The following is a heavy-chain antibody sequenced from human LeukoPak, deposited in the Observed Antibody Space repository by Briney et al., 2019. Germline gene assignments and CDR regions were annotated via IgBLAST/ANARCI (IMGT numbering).Heavy chain of an antibody. V-gene: IGHV3-73*01. CDR2: IRSKANSYAT. CDR3: TRHGTVTTQGTYYYMDV. Sequence: PGGSLRLSCAASGFTFSGSAMDWVRQASGKGLEWVGRIRSKANSYATAYAASVKGRFTISRDDSKNTAYLQMNSLKTEDTAVYYCTRHGTVTTQGTYYYMDVWGKGTTVTVSS. D-gene: IGHD4-11*01. CDR1: GFTFSGSA. J-gene: IGHJ6*03.